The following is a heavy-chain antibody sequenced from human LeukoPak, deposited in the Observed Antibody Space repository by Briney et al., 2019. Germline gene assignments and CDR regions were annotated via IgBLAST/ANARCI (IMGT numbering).Heavy chain of an antibody. J-gene: IGHJ4*02. CDR1: GFTFNRSS. CDR3: AIWASGNY. V-gene: IGHV3-7*01. CDR2: MDPSGSQK. Sequence: GGSLRLSCAASGFTFNRSSLNWVRQAPGRGLEWVANMDPSGSQKRYVDSVKGRFTISKDNPGTSLYLEMNSLRTEDTAIYYCAIWASGNYWGQGTLVTVSS. D-gene: IGHD3-10*01.